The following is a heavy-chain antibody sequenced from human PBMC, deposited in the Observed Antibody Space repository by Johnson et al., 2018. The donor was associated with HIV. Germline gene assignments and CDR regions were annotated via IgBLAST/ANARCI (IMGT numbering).Heavy chain of an antibody. J-gene: IGHJ3*02. D-gene: IGHD5-18*01. CDR1: GLTVSSNY. CDR3: AREAPQPSDAYDI. V-gene: IGHV3-7*01. Sequence: VQLVESGGGLVQPGASLTLSCAASGLTVSSNYMSWVRQAPGKGLEWVANIKQDGSEKYYADSVKGRFTISRDNDKNSLFMEMNSLTAEDTAVYYCAREAPQPSDAYDIWGQGTMVTVSS. CDR2: IKQDGSEK.